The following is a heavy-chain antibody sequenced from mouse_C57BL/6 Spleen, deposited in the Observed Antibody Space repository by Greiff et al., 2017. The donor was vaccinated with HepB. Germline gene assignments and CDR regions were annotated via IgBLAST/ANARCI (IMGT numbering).Heavy chain of an antibody. D-gene: IGHD2-1*01. Sequence: QVQLKQPGAELVMPGASVKLSCKASGYTFTSYWMHWVKQRPGQGLEWIGEIDPSDSYTNYNQKFKGKSTLTVDKSSSTAYMQLSSLTSEDSAVYYCARKGGYYGNYVWYFDVWGTGTTVTVSS. J-gene: IGHJ1*03. CDR2: IDPSDSYT. CDR1: GYTFTSYW. V-gene: IGHV1-69*01. CDR3: ARKGGYYGNYVWYFDV.